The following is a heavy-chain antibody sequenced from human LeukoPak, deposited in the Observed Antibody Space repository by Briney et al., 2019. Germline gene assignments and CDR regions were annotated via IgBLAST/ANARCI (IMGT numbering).Heavy chain of an antibody. V-gene: IGHV4-59*08. J-gene: IGHJ4*02. CDR1: GGPISSYY. D-gene: IGHD6-19*01. Sequence: SETLSLTCTVSGGPISSYYWSWIRQPPGKGQEWIGYIYYSGSTNYNPSHKSRVTISVDTSKNQFSLKLSSVTAADTAVYYCARHRGSGVLIDYWGQGTLVTVSS. CDR2: IYYSGST. CDR3: ARHRGSGVLIDY.